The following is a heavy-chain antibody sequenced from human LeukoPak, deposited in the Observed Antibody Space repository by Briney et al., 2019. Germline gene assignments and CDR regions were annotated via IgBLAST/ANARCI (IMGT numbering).Heavy chain of an antibody. Sequence: GGSVRLFCAASGFTFSVYYMSWIRQAPGKGLEWVSYISSSGSTIYYAYSVKGRFTISRDNAKTSLYLQMNSLRAEDTAVYYCARRVSTVVTPTYYYYMDVWGKGTTVTISS. V-gene: IGHV3-11*01. J-gene: IGHJ6*03. CDR2: ISSSGSTI. D-gene: IGHD4-23*01. CDR1: GFTFSVYY. CDR3: ARRVSTVVTPTYYYYMDV.